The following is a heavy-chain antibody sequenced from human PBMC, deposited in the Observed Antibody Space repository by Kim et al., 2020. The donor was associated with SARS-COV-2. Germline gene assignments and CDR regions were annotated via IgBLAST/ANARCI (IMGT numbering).Heavy chain of an antibody. V-gene: IGHV4-39*01. Sequence: SETLSLTCTVSGDSISTSRYYWGWTRQPPGRGLEWIGNVYYSGSSYYNPSLKRRVTVSVDTSKNLFSLKLSSVTAAATAVYYCVRLFWINYQSYGMDVWG. CDR2: VYYSGSS. CDR1: GDSISTSRYY. D-gene: IGHD3-3*01. J-gene: IGHJ6*01. CDR3: VRLFWINYQSYGMDV.